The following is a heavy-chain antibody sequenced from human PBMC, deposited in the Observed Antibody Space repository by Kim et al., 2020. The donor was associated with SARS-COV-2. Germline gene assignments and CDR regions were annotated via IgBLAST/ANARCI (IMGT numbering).Heavy chain of an antibody. CDR1: GGSVSSDNYY. V-gene: IGHV4-61*01. CDR3: ARDAVGATDSYYYGMDV. Sequence: SETLSLTCTVSGGSVSSDNYYWSWIRQPPGKGLEWIGYIYYSGSTNYNPSLKSRVTISVDTSKNQFSLKLNSVTAADTAVYYCARDAVGATDSYYYGMDVWGQGTTVTVSS. J-gene: IGHJ6*02. D-gene: IGHD1-26*01. CDR2: IYYSGST.